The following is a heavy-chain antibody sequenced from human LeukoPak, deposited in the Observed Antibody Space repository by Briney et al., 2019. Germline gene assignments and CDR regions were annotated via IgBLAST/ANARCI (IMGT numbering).Heavy chain of an antibody. CDR3: ARWFGELSTGNWFDP. CDR1: GYTFTSYD. CDR2: MNPNCGNT. J-gene: IGHJ5*02. D-gene: IGHD3-10*01. V-gene: IGHV1-8*01. Sequence: ASVKVSCKASGYTFTSYDINWVRQATGQGLEWMGWMNPNCGNTGYAQKFQGRVTMTRNTSISTAYMELSSLRSEDTAVYYCARWFGELSTGNWFDPWGQGTLVTVSS.